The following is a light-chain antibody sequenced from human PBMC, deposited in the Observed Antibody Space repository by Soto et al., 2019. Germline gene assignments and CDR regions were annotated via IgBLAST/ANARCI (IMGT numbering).Light chain of an antibody. V-gene: IGLV2-14*01. CDR2: DVS. CDR1: SSDVGGYNY. CDR3: SSYTSTNTWV. J-gene: IGLJ3*02. Sequence: QSALTQHASVSGSPGQSITISCTGTSSDVGGYNYVSWYQQHPGKAPKLIIYDVSNRPSGVSTRFSGSKSGNTASLTISGLQAEDEADYYCSSYTSTNTWVFGGGTKLTVL.